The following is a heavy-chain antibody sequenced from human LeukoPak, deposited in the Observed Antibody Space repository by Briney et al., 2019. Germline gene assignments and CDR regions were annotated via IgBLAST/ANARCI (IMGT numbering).Heavy chain of an antibody. Sequence: GASVKVSCKASGYTFTSYGISWVRQAPGQGLEWMGWIRAYNGNTNYAQKLQGRVTMTTDTSTSTAYMELRSLRSDDTAVYYCARDWFPGYWYDSSGYYSSEFDYWGQGTLVTVSS. CDR3: ARDWFPGYWYDSSGYYSSEFDY. V-gene: IGHV1-18*01. D-gene: IGHD3-22*01. J-gene: IGHJ4*02. CDR1: GYTFTSYG. CDR2: IRAYNGNT.